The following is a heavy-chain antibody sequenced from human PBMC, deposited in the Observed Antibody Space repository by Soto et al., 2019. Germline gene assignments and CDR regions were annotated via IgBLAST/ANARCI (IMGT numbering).Heavy chain of an antibody. CDR3: AHRRELWFGESLQH. V-gene: IGHV2-5*02. CDR2: IYWGDDK. J-gene: IGHJ1*01. Sequence: SGPTLVNPTQTLTLTCTFSGFSLSTSGVGVGWIRQPPGKALEWLAFIYWGDDKRYSPSLKSRLSITKDTSKNQVVLTMTNMDPVDTATYYCAHRRELWFGESLQHWGQGTLVTVSS. CDR1: GFSLSTSGVG. D-gene: IGHD3-10*01.